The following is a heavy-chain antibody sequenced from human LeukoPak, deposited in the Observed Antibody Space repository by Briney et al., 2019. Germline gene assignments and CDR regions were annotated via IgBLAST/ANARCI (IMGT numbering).Heavy chain of an antibody. V-gene: IGHV3-30*02. J-gene: IGHJ4*02. CDR1: GFTFSDYS. CDR3: ARGSDCGSTSCYGLFDY. D-gene: IGHD2-2*01. Sequence: GGSLRLSCTASGFTFSDYSVNWVRQAPGKGLEWVAFIRYDGSNKYYADSVKGRFTISRDNSKNTLYLQMNSLRAEDTALYYCARGSDCGSTSCYGLFDYWGQGTLVTVSS. CDR2: IRYDGSNK.